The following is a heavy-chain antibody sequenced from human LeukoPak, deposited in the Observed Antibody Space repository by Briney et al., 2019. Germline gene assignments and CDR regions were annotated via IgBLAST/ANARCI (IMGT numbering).Heavy chain of an antibody. J-gene: IGHJ4*02. V-gene: IGHV1-46*03. CDR1: GYTFTSYY. CDR2: INPSGGST. Sequence: ASVKVSCKASGYTFTSYYMHWVRQAPGQGLEWMGIINPSGGSTSYAQKLQGRVTMTRHTSTSTVYMELSSLRSEDTAVYYCARGEDIVVVPAANYFDYWGQGTLVTVSS. D-gene: IGHD2-2*01. CDR3: ARGEDIVVVPAANYFDY.